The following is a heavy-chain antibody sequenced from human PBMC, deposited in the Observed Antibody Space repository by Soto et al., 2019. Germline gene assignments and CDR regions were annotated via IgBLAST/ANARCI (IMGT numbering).Heavy chain of an antibody. CDR3: ARALSGYYGMDV. CDR2: IGTAGDP. V-gene: IGHV3-13*05. J-gene: IGHJ6*02. CDR1: GFTFSSYD. D-gene: IGHD3-16*02. Sequence: SGGSLRLSCAASGFTFSSYDMYWVRQATGKGLEWVSVIGTAGDPYYLGSVKGRFTISRENAKNSLYLQMNSLRAGDTAVYYCARALSGYYGMDVWGQGTTVTVSS.